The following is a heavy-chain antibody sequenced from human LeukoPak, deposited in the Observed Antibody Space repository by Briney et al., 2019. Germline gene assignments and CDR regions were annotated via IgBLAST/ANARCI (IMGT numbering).Heavy chain of an antibody. CDR1: GFVFSIYT. Sequence: PGGSLRLSCSASGFVFSIYTMYWVRQAPGKGPEYVSTISGSGNGFSIYYADSVKGRFTISRDNSKNTLYLQMNSLRAEDTAVYYCATRVGSSHSRYYGMDVWGQGTTVTVSS. CDR2: ISGSGNGFSI. D-gene: IGHD6-13*01. V-gene: IGHV3-64*04. CDR3: ATRVGSSHSRYYGMDV. J-gene: IGHJ6*02.